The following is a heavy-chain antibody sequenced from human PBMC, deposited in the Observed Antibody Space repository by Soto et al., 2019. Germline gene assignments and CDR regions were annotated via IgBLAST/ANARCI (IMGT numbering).Heavy chain of an antibody. J-gene: IGHJ5*02. V-gene: IGHV4-34*01. CDR2: INHSGST. D-gene: IGHD5-18*01. Sequence: QVQLQQWGAGLLKPSETLSLTCAVYGGSFSGYYWSWIRQPPGKGLEWIGEINHSGSTNYNPSLKRRVTLAVDTSKNQVSLKLSSVTAADTAVYYCARGQGGYSYPNWFDPWGQGTLVTVSS. CDR3: ARGQGGYSYPNWFDP. CDR1: GGSFSGYY.